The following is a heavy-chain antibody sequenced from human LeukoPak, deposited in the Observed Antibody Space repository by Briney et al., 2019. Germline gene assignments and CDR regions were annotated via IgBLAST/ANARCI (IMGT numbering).Heavy chain of an antibody. Sequence: RGESLKISCKGSGYSFTSYWIGWVRQMPGKGLEWMGIIYPGDSDTRYSPSFQGLVTISADKSISTAYLQWSSLKASDTAMYYCARFKGSYYFSFDYWGQGTLVTVSS. V-gene: IGHV5-51*01. CDR1: GYSFTSYW. CDR3: ARFKGSYYFSFDY. D-gene: IGHD1-26*01. CDR2: IYPGDSDT. J-gene: IGHJ4*02.